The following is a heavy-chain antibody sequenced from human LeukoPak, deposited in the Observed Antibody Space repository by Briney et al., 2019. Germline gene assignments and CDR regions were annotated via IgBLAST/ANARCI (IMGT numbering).Heavy chain of an antibody. CDR2: MNPNSGNT. V-gene: IGHV1-8*02. CDR3: ARGNPGIVGATSYDY. J-gene: IGHJ4*02. D-gene: IGHD1-26*01. Sequence: ASVKVSCKASGYTFTGYYMHWVRQAPGQGLEWMGWMNPNSGNTGYAQKFQGRVTMTRNTSISTAYMELSSLRSEDTAVYYCARGNPGIVGATSYDYWGQGTLVTVSS. CDR1: GYTFTGYY.